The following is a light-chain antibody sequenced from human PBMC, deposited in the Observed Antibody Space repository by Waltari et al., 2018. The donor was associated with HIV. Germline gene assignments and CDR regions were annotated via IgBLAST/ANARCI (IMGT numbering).Light chain of an antibody. CDR3: SAWDTSVSGWV. J-gene: IGLJ3*02. CDR2: KND. CDR1: NNNVGNQE. Sequence: QSGLTQPPSLSKSLRQTAIITCDGDNNNVGNQEVSWFQQQRGRPPKLISYKNDQRPSGMSGKLSTSTSGDTAYLTISSLQSEDEADYFCSAWDTSVSGWVFGGGTRLTV. V-gene: IGLV10-54*01.